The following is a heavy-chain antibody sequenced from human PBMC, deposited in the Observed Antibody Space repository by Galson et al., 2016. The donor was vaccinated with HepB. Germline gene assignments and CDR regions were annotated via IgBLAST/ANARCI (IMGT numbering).Heavy chain of an antibody. D-gene: IGHD3-3*01. CDR1: GFTFSEFY. CDR2: ISGSSRSYT. CDR3: ARTRSITIFDGMDV. Sequence: SLRLSCAASGFTFSEFYMTWIRQAPGKGLEWLSYISGSSRSYTDYAYSVKGRFTISRDNAKDSLYLQMNSLRAEDTAVCYCARTRSITIFDGMDVWGQGTLVTVSS. J-gene: IGHJ6*02. V-gene: IGHV3-11*06.